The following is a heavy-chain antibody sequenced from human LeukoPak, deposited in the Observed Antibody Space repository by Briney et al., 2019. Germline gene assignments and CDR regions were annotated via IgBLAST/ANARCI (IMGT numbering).Heavy chain of an antibody. J-gene: IGHJ6*02. CDR1: GYTFTGYY. D-gene: IGHD3-3*01. CDR3: AREDYDFWSGYYTVHYYYYGMDV. CDR2: INPNSGGT. V-gene: IGHV1-2*06. Sequence: ASVKVSCKASGYTFTGYYMHWVRQAPGQGLEWMGRINPNSGGTNYAQKFQGRVTMTRDTSISTAYMELSRLRSDDTAVYYCAREDYDFWSGYYTVHYYYYGMDVWGQGTTVAVSS.